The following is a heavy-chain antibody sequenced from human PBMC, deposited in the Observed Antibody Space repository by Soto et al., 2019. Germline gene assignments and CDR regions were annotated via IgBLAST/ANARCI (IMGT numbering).Heavy chain of an antibody. D-gene: IGHD2-2*01. Sequence: ASVKVSCKASGYTFTSXGISWVRQAPGQGLEWMGWISAYNGNTNYAQKLQGRVTMTTDTSTSTAYMELRSLRSDDTAVYYCARGYCSSTSCYWFDPWGQGTLVTVSS. V-gene: IGHV1-18*01. CDR3: ARGYCSSTSCYWFDP. CDR2: ISAYNGNT. J-gene: IGHJ5*02. CDR1: GYTFTSXG.